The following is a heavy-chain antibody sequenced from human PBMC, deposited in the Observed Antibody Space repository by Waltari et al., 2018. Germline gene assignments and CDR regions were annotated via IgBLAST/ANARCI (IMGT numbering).Heavy chain of an antibody. CDR2: INHSGST. V-gene: IGHV4-34*01. J-gene: IGHJ4*02. CDR1: GGSFSGYY. CDR3: ARRTRRGGWYGVEDY. D-gene: IGHD6-19*01. Sequence: QVQLQQWGAGLLKPSETLSLTCAVYGGSFSGYYWRWIRRPPGKGLEWIGEINHSGSTNYNPSLKSRVTISVDTSKNQFSLKLSSVTAADTAVYYCARRTRRGGWYGVEDYWGQGTLVTVSS.